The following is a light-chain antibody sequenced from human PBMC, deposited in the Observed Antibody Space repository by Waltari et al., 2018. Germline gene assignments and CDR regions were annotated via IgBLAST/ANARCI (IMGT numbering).Light chain of an antibody. V-gene: IGKV1-39*01. CDR1: QSISNY. CDR2: AAS. CDR3: QHSYSTLFLT. J-gene: IGKJ4*01. Sequence: DIQMTQSPSSLSASVGDRVTITCRASQSISNYLNWYQQKPGKAPKLLIYAASSLQSGVPSRFSGSGAGTDFTLTVSSLQPEDCATYYCQHSYSTLFLTFGGGTRVEIK.